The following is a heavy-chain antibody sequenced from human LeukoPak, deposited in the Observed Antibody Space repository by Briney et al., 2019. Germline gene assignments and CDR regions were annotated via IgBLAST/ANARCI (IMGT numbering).Heavy chain of an antibody. CDR1: GDSVSSNTAA. CDR3: ARDPSGDQGLDS. CDR2: TYYRSRWYY. V-gene: IGHV6-1*01. Sequence: SQTLSLTCTISGDSVSSNTAAWYWIRQSPSRGLEWLGRTYYRSRWYYEYAVSVRSRITINADTSKNHFSLQLNSVTPDDTAVYYCARDPSGDQGLDSWGQGTLVTVSS. D-gene: IGHD3-10*01. J-gene: IGHJ4*02.